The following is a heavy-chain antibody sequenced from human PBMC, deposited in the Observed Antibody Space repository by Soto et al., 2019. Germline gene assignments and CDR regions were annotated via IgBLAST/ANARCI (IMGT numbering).Heavy chain of an antibody. Sequence: QVQLVESGGGVVQPGRSLRLSCAASGFTFSNNGMHWVRQAPGKGLEWVAVIWYDGINKYYADSVKGRFIISRDNSKNPVYLKMHSLRAEDTAVYYCARDRVQMVDGLDVWGQGTTVTVSS. CDR3: ARDRVQMVDGLDV. CDR1: GFTFSNNG. J-gene: IGHJ6*02. D-gene: IGHD2-15*01. V-gene: IGHV3-33*01. CDR2: IWYDGINK.